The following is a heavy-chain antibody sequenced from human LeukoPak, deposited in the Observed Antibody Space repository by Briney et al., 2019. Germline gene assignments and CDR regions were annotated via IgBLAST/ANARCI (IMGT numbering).Heavy chain of an antibody. D-gene: IGHD5-12*01. J-gene: IGHJ4*02. CDR3: AKTRGGVVATTSDY. CDR1: GFIFSSYA. Sequence: GGSLRLSCAASGFIFSSYAMSWVRQAPGKGLEWVSVINGSGGSTYYADSVKGRFTISRDNSKNTLYLQMNSLRVEDTAVYYCAKTRGGVVATTSDYWGQGTLVTVSS. V-gene: IGHV3-23*01. CDR2: INGSGGST.